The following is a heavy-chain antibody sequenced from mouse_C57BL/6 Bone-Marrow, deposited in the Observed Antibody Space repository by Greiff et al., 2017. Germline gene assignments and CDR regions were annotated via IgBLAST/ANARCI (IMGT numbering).Heavy chain of an antibody. CDR2: SRNKANDYTT. V-gene: IGHV7-1*01. D-gene: IGHD2-4*01. CDR1: GFTFSDFY. J-gene: IGHJ4*01. Sequence: EVKLMESGGGLVQSGRSLRLSCATSGFTFSDFYMEWVRQAPGKGLEWIAASRNKANDYTTEYSASVKGRFIVSRDTSQSILYLQMNALRAEDTAIYYCARDYDYSYAMDYWGQGTSVTVSS. CDR3: ARDYDYSYAMDY.